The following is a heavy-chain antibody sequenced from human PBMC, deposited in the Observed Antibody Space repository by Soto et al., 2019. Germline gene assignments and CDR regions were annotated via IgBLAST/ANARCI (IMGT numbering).Heavy chain of an antibody. Sequence: PSETLSLTCTVSGGSINSGAYYWSWIRQPPGKGMEWIGYIYYSGSTYYNTSLKTRVAISVDMSQKQFSLKQSSVTAADTAVYYCVRVSLGGSSSWYIDYWGQGTLVTVSS. CDR1: GGSINSGAYY. CDR2: IYYSGST. V-gene: IGHV4-30-4*01. J-gene: IGHJ4*02. CDR3: VRVSLGGSSSWYIDY. D-gene: IGHD6-13*01.